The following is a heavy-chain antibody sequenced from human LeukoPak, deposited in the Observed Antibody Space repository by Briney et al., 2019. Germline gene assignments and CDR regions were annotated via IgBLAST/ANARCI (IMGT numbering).Heavy chain of an antibody. CDR1: GFTFSSYG. J-gene: IGHJ4*02. Sequence: GGSLRLSCAASGFTFSSYGMHWVRQAPGKGLEWVAVISYDGSNKYYADSVKGRFTISRDNSKNTLYLQMNSLRAEDTAVYYCAKINVGGGGYDFWSGHYGTDYNDYWGQGTLVTVSS. D-gene: IGHD3-3*01. CDR2: ISYDGSNK. CDR3: AKINVGGGGYDFWSGHYGTDYNDY. V-gene: IGHV3-30*18.